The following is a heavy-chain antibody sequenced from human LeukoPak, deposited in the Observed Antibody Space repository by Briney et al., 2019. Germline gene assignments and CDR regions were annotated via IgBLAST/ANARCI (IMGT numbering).Heavy chain of an antibody. V-gene: IGHV3-20*04. CDR1: GFMFADYG. D-gene: IGHD1-26*01. Sequence: GGSLRLSCAASGFMFADYGVTWVRQVPGKGLEWVSGINWNGGSSGYVDSVKGRFTISRDNAKNALFLQMNNLRAEDTAFYYCARGEWDLRDWGQGTLVIVSS. CDR3: ARGEWDLRD. CDR2: INWNGGSS. J-gene: IGHJ4*02.